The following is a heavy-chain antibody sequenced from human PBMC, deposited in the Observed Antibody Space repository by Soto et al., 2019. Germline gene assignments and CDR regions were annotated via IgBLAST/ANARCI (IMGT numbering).Heavy chain of an antibody. V-gene: IGHV1-46*03. D-gene: IGHD6-13*01. Sequence: ASVKVSCKASGDTFTSHWMHWVRQAPGQGLEWMAVINPSGTYATYAQEFQGRVTLTRDTSTSTTYMEMSSLSSDDTAVYYCTRQREIAAARTYYYYYMDVWGKGTTVTVSS. CDR1: GDTFTSHW. CDR3: TRQREIAAARTYYYYYMDV. J-gene: IGHJ6*03. CDR2: INPSGTYA.